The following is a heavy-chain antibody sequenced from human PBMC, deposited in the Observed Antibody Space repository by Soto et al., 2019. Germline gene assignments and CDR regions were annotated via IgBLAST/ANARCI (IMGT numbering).Heavy chain of an antibody. J-gene: IGHJ4*02. D-gene: IGHD6-13*01. V-gene: IGHV4-39*01. CDR1: GDSITTNRYY. Sequence: QLQLQESGPALVKPSETLSLTCTVSGDSITTNRYYWGWIRQPPGKVLEWCGTIYYTGTTYYNPSLKSRVTVSVDTSKNQFSLRLTSVTATDTAVYYCARQKRGSSSWPFEHWGQGTLVTVSS. CDR2: IYYTGTT. CDR3: ARQKRGSSSWPFEH.